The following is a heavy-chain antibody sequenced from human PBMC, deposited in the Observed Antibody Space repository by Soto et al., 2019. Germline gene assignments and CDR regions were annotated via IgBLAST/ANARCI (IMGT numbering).Heavy chain of an antibody. V-gene: IGHV6-1*01. D-gene: IGHD6-6*01. J-gene: IGHJ5*02. CDR3: ARLVGNSWLDH. Sequence: QVQLQQSGPGLVKPSQTLSLTCAISGDSVSSNDAVWNWIRQSPSRGLEWLGRTYYRSIWQTEXAXAXKXXMTINPDASKNPFSLQLNSVTPEDTAMYYCARLVGNSWLDHWGQGTLVTVSA. CDR1: GDSVSSNDAV. CDR2: TYYRSIWQT.